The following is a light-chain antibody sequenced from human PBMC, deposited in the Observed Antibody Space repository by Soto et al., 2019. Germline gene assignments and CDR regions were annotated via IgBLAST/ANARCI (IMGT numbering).Light chain of an antibody. Sequence: DIQMTQSPSSLSASVGDRVTITCRASQTISTYLNWYQQKPGKAPNLLIYGASSLQSGVPSRFSGSGSGTDFTLNISSLQPEDFATYYCQQSYNAPPTFGQGTKVEIK. CDR3: QQSYNAPPT. J-gene: IGKJ1*01. CDR2: GAS. CDR1: QTISTY. V-gene: IGKV1-39*01.